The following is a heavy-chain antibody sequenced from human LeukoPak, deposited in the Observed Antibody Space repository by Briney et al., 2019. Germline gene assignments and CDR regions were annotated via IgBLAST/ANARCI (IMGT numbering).Heavy chain of an antibody. CDR2: IKQDGSEK. J-gene: IGHJ4*02. Sequence: GGSLRLSCAASGFTFSSYWMSWVRQAPGKGVEWVANIKQDGSEKYYVDSVKGRFTISRDNAKNSLYLQKNSLRAEDTAVYYCARGEVPAAEDYWGQGTLVTVSS. D-gene: IGHD2-2*01. CDR3: ARGEVPAAEDY. V-gene: IGHV3-7*05. CDR1: GFTFSSYW.